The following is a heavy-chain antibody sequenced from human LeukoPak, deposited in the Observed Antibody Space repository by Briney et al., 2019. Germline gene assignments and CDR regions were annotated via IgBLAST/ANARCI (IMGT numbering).Heavy chain of an antibody. CDR1: GGTFSSYA. Sequence: SVKVSCKASGGTFSSYAISWVRQAPGQGLEWVGGIIPIFGTANYAQKFQGRVTITADESTSTAYMELSSLRSEDTAVYYCARGSPRDYYDSSGYFYTWGQGTLVAVSS. V-gene: IGHV1-69*13. J-gene: IGHJ5*02. D-gene: IGHD3-22*01. CDR2: IIPIFGTA. CDR3: ARGSPRDYYDSSGYFYT.